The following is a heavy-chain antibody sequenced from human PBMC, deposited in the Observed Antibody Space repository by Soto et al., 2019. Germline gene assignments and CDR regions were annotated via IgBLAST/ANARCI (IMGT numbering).Heavy chain of an antibody. CDR1: GFTFSSYG. D-gene: IGHD5-18*01. V-gene: IGHV3-30*18. CDR2: ISYDGSNK. J-gene: IGHJ4*02. Sequence: QVQLVESGGGVVQPGRSLRLSCAASGFTFSSYGMHWVRQAPGKGLEWVAVISYDGSNKYCVDSVKGRFTISRDNSKNTLYLQMNSLRAEDTAVYYCAKDREDTAMDYYFDYWGQGTLVTVSS. CDR3: AKDREDTAMDYYFDY.